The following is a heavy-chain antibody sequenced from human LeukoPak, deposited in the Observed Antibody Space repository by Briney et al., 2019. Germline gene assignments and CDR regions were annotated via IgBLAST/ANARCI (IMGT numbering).Heavy chain of an antibody. CDR3: ARVSGWWLQPHYFDY. V-gene: IGHV4-31*03. Sequence: SETLSLTCTVSGGSISSGGYYWSWIRQHPGKGLEWIGYIYYSGSTYYNPPLKSRVTISVDTSKNQFSLKLSSVTAADTAVYYCARVSGWWLQPHYFDYWGQGTLVTVSS. D-gene: IGHD5-24*01. CDR2: IYYSGST. J-gene: IGHJ4*02. CDR1: GGSISSGGYY.